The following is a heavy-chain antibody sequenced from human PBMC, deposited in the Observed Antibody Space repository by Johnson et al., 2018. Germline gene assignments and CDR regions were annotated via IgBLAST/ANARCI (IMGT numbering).Heavy chain of an antibody. CDR2: ISYDGSNK. CDR1: GFTFSNYG. Sequence: QVQLVESGGGVVQPGRSLRLSCAASGFTFSNYGMHWVRQAPGKGLEWVALISYDGSNKYYADSVKGRFTISRDNSKNTLYLQMNSLRAEDTAVYYCAKELYSGGWYSDYWGQGTLVTVSS. J-gene: IGHJ4*02. D-gene: IGHD6-19*01. CDR3: AKELYSGGWYSDY. V-gene: IGHV3-30*18.